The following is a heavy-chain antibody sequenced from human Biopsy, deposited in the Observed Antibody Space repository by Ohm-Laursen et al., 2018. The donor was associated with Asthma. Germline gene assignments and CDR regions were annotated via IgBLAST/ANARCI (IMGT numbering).Heavy chain of an antibody. J-gene: IGHJ4*02. Sequence: SSVKVSYKISGYSLTDLSMHWVRQAPGQGLEWVGGHDHEEGGTVNARRFQGRVTMTEDTSTDTAYMELSSLSSDDTAVYYCASDFPKDYVRYNFQFWGQGTLVTVSS. CDR2: HDHEEGGT. V-gene: IGHV1-24*01. CDR3: ASDFPKDYVRYNFQF. CDR1: GYSLTDLS. D-gene: IGHD4-17*01.